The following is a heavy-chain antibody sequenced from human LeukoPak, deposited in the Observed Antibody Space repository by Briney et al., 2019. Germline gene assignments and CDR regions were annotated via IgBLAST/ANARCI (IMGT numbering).Heavy chain of an antibody. CDR3: ARDGVGATIDY. CDR2: INSDGSST. CDR1: GFTFKLYW. Sequence: GGSLRLSCAASGFTFKLYWMHWVRQAPGKGLVWVSRINSDGSSTSYADFVKGRFTISRDNAKNTLYLQMNSLRAEDTAVYYCARDGVGATIDYWGQGSLVTVSS. D-gene: IGHD1-26*01. J-gene: IGHJ4*02. V-gene: IGHV3-74*01.